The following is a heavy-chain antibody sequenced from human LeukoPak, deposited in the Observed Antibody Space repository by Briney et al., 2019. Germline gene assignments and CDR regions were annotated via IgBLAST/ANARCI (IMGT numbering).Heavy chain of an antibody. Sequence: GGSLRLSCVASGFTFSSYSMNWVRQAPGKGLEWVSSISSSSSYIYYADSVEGRFTISRDNAKNSLYLQMNSLRAEDTAVYYCARGRREAYYDILTGGNWFDPWGQGTLVTVSS. CDR3: ARGRREAYYDILTGGNWFDP. D-gene: IGHD3-9*01. CDR2: ISSSSSYI. CDR1: GFTFSSYS. J-gene: IGHJ5*02. V-gene: IGHV3-21*01.